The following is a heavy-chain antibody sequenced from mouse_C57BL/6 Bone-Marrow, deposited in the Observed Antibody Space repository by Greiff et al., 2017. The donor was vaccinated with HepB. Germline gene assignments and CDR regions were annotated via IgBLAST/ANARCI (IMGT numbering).Heavy chain of an antibody. CDR1: GFNFKDDY. V-gene: IGHV14-4*01. Sequence: EVQLQQSGAELVRPGASVKLSCTASGFNFKDDYMHWVKQRPEQGLEWIGWIDPENGDTEYASKFQGKATITADTSSNTAYLQLSSLTSEDTAVSYCTTRYSDYDYWGQGTTLTVSS. J-gene: IGHJ2*01. CDR3: TTRYSDYDY. D-gene: IGHD2-4*01. CDR2: IDPENGDT.